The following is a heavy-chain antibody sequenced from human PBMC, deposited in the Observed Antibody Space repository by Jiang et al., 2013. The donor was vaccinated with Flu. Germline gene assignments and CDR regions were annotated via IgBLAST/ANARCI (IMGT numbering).Heavy chain of an antibody. V-gene: IGHV1-2*02. Sequence: SGAEVKKPGASVKVSCKASGYTFTGYYMHWVRQAPGQGLEWMGWINPNSGGTNYAQKFQGRVTMTRDTSISTAYMELSRLRSDDTAVYYCARVGPWGGGYYPSDYYYGMDVWGQGTTVTVSS. CDR2: INPNSGGT. CDR3: ARVGPWGGGYYPSDYYYGMDV. D-gene: IGHD3-22*01. CDR1: GYTFTGYY. J-gene: IGHJ6*02.